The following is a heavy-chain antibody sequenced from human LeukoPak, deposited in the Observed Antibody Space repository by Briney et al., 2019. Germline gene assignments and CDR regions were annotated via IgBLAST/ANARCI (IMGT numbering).Heavy chain of an antibody. CDR2: FDPEDGET. CDR3: ATVGNYYDSSGYYYFDY. V-gene: IGHV1-24*01. J-gene: IGHJ4*02. Sequence: GASVKVSCKVSGYTLTELSMHWVRQAPGKGLEWMGGFDPEDGETIYAQEFQGRVTMTEDTSTDTAYMELSSLRSEDTAVYYCATVGNYYDSSGYYYFDYWGKGTLVTVSS. D-gene: IGHD3-22*01. CDR1: GYTLTELS.